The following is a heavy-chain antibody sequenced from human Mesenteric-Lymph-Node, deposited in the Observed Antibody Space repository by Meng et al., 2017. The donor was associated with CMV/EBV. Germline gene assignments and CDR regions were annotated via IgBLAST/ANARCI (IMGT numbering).Heavy chain of an antibody. CDR1: EFTFSSYE. CDR2: ISGGGSSV. CDR3: TRGSSNTYYFGSGSYGGVYYYGMDV. V-gene: IGHV3-48*03. J-gene: IGHJ6*02. D-gene: IGHD3-10*01. Sequence: GGSLRLSCAASEFTFSSYEMNWVRQAPGKGLEWVSYISGGGSSVSYADSVKGRFTISRDNAKKSLYLQMTSLRAEDTAVYYCTRGSSNTYYFGSGSYGGVYYYGMDVWGQGTAVTVSS.